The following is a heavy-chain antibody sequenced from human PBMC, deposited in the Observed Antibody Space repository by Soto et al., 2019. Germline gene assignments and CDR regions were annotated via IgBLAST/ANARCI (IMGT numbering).Heavy chain of an antibody. D-gene: IGHD1-26*01. Sequence: LETLSLTCSVSNGSISSSGKYWGWIRQPPGMGLEWIGSIFYSGDTYYNPSLKSRVTISVDTSKNQFSLKMTSVTAADTAVYYCARHPSIVYWGQGTLVTVSS. CDR3: ARHPSIVY. CDR2: IFYSGDT. V-gene: IGHV4-39*01. J-gene: IGHJ4*02. CDR1: NGSISSSGKY.